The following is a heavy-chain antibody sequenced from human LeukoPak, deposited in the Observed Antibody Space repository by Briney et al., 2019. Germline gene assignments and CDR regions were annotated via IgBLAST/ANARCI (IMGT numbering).Heavy chain of an antibody. Sequence: PGGSLRLSCAASGFTFRSYGMHWVRQAPGKGLEWVAVIWYDGDKKYYADFVKGRFTISRDNSKNTLYLQMNSLRAEDTAVYYCARDFSGRRVATIGPLDYWGQGTLVTVSS. D-gene: IGHD5-12*01. CDR1: GFTFRSYG. CDR3: ARDFSGRRVATIGPLDY. V-gene: IGHV3-33*01. J-gene: IGHJ4*02. CDR2: IWYDGDKK.